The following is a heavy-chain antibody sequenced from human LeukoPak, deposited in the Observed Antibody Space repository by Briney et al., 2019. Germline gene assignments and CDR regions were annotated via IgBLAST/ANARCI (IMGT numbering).Heavy chain of an antibody. CDR3: ARGGDDSGLYFAY. V-gene: IGHV1-2*02. D-gene: IGHD3-22*01. CDR2: INPKRGAT. CDR1: GYTFTGFY. Sequence: SVKVSCKASGYTFTGFYIDWRRQAPGQGLEWMAWINPKRGATNYAQTFRGGVTMTRDMSITTAYMEVTSLRSDDTAVYYCARGGDDSGLYFAYWGQGTLVSASS. J-gene: IGHJ4*02.